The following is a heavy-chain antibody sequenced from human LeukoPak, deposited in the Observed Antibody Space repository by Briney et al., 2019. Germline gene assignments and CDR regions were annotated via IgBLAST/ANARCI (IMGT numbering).Heavy chain of an antibody. Sequence: GGSLRLSFAASGFTFNTYAMQWVRHTPGKGLEYVSGIDNIGHSTYYANSVKGRFSISRDNSKNTVYLQMDSLKADDTAVYYCARADCSSSSCYTVSYWGQGTLVTVSS. D-gene: IGHD2-2*01. CDR2: IDNIGHST. CDR3: ARADCSSSSCYTVSY. V-gene: IGHV3-64*01. CDR1: GFTFNTYA. J-gene: IGHJ4*02.